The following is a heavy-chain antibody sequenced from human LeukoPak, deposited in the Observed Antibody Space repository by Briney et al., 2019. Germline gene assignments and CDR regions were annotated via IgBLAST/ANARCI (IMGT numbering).Heavy chain of an antibody. Sequence: PSETLSLTCTVSGGSITNYYWSWIRQPPGKGLEWIGYIYYSGSTNYNPSLKSRVTISVDTSKNQFSLKLSSVTAADSAVYYCARSRSYYVLDYWGQGTLVTVSS. CDR2: IYYSGST. D-gene: IGHD1-26*01. J-gene: IGHJ4*02. CDR1: GGSITNYY. CDR3: ARSRSYYVLDY. V-gene: IGHV4-59*01.